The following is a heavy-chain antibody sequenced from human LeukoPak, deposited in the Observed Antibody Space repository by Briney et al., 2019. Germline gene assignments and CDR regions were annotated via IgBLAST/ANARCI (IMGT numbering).Heavy chain of an antibody. V-gene: IGHV1-2*02. CDR3: ARRGYSGYDSKYYYYYMDV. CDR2: INPNSGGT. D-gene: IGHD5-12*01. J-gene: IGHJ6*03. CDR1: GYTFTGSY. Sequence: ASVKVSCKASGYTFTGSYMHWVRQAPGQGLEWMGWINPNSGGTNYAQKFQGRVTMTRDTSISTAYMELSRLKSDDTAVYYCARRGYSGYDSKYYYYYMDVWGKGTTVTVSS.